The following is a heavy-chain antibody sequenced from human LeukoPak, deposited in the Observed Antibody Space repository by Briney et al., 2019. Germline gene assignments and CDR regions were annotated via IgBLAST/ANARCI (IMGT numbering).Heavy chain of an antibody. Sequence: KPSETLSLTCTVSGGPISSSSCYWGWTRQPPGKGLEWIGNIYYSGSTYYNPSLKSRVTISVDTSKNQFSLKLRSVTAADTAVYYCARHEMYSSGWHIDYWGQGTLVTVSS. CDR3: ARHEMYSSGWHIDY. CDR1: GGPISSSSCY. D-gene: IGHD6-19*01. J-gene: IGHJ4*01. CDR2: IYYSGST. V-gene: IGHV4-39*01.